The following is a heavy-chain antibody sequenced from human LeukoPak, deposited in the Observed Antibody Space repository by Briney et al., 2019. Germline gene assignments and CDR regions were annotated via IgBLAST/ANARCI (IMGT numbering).Heavy chain of an antibody. CDR2: INHSGST. Sequence: PSETLSLTCTVSGGSISSSSYYWGWIRQPPGKGLEWIGEINHSGSTNYNPSLKSRVTISVDTSKNQFSLKLSSVTAADTAVYYCARGEGYSSSWYWDYYYYYMDVWGKGTTVTVSS. V-gene: IGHV4-39*07. D-gene: IGHD6-13*01. CDR3: ARGEGYSSSWYWDYYYYYMDV. CDR1: GGSISSSSYY. J-gene: IGHJ6*03.